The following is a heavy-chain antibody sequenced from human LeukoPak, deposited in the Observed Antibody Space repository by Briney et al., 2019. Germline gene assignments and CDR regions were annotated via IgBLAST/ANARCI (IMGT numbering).Heavy chain of an antibody. Sequence: PGRSLRLSCAASGFSFDDYAMHWVRQVPGKGLEWVSGISWNSGTIGYADSVKGRFTISRDNSKNTLYLQMNSLRAEDTAVYYCAKVRITMIVVVLFDYWGQGTLVTVSS. CDR1: GFSFDDYA. J-gene: IGHJ4*02. D-gene: IGHD3-22*01. CDR2: ISWNSGTI. V-gene: IGHV3-9*01. CDR3: AKVRITMIVVVLFDY.